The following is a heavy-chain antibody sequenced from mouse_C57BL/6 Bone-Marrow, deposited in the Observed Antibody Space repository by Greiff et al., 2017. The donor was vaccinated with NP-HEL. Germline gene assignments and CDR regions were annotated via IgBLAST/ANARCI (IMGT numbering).Heavy chain of an antibody. CDR2: ISSGGDYI. CDR1: GFTFSSYA. Sequence: EVQVVESGEGLVKPGGSLKLSCAASGFTFSSYAMSWVRQTPEKRLEWVAYISSGGDYIYYADTVKGRFTISRDNARNTLYLQMSSLKSEDTAMYYCTRAVITTVVAPFDYWGQGTTLTVSS. J-gene: IGHJ2*01. D-gene: IGHD1-1*01. V-gene: IGHV5-9-1*02. CDR3: TRAVITTVVAPFDY.